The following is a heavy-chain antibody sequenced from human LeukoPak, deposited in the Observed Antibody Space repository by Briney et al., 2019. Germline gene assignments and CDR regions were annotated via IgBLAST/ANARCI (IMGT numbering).Heavy chain of an antibody. Sequence: PGRSLRLSCAASGFTFSSYWMTWVRQAPGKGLEWVANIKQDGSETYYVDSVKGRFNISRDNAKNSLFLQMNSLRGEDTAVYYCARSGGRGSGWAYWGQGILVTVSS. D-gene: IGHD6-25*01. V-gene: IGHV3-7*01. CDR1: GFTFSSYW. J-gene: IGHJ4*02. CDR3: ARSGGRGSGWAY. CDR2: IKQDGSET.